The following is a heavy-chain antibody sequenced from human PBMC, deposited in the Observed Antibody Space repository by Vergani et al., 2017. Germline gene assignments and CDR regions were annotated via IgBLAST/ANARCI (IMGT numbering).Heavy chain of an antibody. V-gene: IGHV1-69*01. D-gene: IGHD5-24*01. CDR2: ILPIFGTA. CDR1: LFTFSSYS. Sequence: QVQLLHSFSYFNKPLSSFKFSFPSSLFTFSSYSISFFLHSPLQVLYFMFVILPIFGTANYAQKFQGRVTITADESTSTAYMELSSLRSEDTAVYYCARDRESGWLQFDDYWGQGTLVTVSS. J-gene: IGHJ4*02. CDR3: ARDRESGWLQFDDY.